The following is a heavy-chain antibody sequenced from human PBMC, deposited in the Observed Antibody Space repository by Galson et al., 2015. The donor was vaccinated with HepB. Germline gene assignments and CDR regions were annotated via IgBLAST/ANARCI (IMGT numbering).Heavy chain of an antibody. J-gene: IGHJ3*02. CDR3: ARDGDENSFDN. CDR2: ISATGSYK. D-gene: IGHD4-17*01. CDR1: GFDFNDYF. V-gene: IGHV3-11*06. Sequence: SLRLSCAASGFDFNDYFLNWIRQAPGKGLEWVSSISATGSYKYYADSVKGRFTISRDNAKNSLYLHMDSLRVEDTAIYYCARDGDENSFDNWGQGTLVTVSS.